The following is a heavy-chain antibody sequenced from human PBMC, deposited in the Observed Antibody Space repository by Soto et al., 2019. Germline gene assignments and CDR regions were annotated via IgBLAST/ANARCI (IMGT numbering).Heavy chain of an antibody. CDR1: GFSFSTYS. D-gene: IGHD3-10*02. CDR3: VRDFGRYFRTGYMDV. V-gene: IGHV3-21*02. Sequence: EVQLVESGGGLVKPGGSLRLSCAASGFSFSTYSMNWVRQAPGKGLEWVSSINADPTYIYYAGSVRGRFTISRDNAEESLYLQMNSLRAEDTAVYYCVRDFGRYFRTGYMDVWGDGATVTVSS. CDR2: INADPTYI. J-gene: IGHJ6*03.